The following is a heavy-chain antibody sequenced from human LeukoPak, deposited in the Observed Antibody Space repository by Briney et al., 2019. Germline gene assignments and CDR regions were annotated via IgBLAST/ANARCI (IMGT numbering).Heavy chain of an antibody. CDR2: ISSSSSTL. CDR1: GFTFSSYS. V-gene: IGHV3-48*01. Sequence: PGGSLRLSCAASGFTFSSYSMNWVRQAPGKGLEWVSYISSSSSTLYYADSVKGRFTISRDNAKNSLYLQMNSLRAEDTAVYYCARDPAQVGATPFFDYWGQGTLVTVSS. J-gene: IGHJ4*02. CDR3: ARDPAQVGATPFFDY. D-gene: IGHD1-26*01.